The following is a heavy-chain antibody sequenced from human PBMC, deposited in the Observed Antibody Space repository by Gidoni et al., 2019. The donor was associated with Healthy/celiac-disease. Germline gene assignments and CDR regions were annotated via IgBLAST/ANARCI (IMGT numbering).Heavy chain of an antibody. Sequence: QVTLKESGPVLVKPTETLTLTCTVSGFSLSNARMGVSWIRQPPGKALEWLAHIFSNDEKSYSTSLKSRLPISKDTSKSPVVLTMTNMDPVDTATYYCARIQGHYDSSGYSILHHYWGQGTLVTVSS. CDR2: IFSNDEK. CDR3: ARIQGHYDSSGYSILHHY. V-gene: IGHV2-26*01. J-gene: IGHJ4*02. D-gene: IGHD3-22*01. CDR1: GFSLSNARMG.